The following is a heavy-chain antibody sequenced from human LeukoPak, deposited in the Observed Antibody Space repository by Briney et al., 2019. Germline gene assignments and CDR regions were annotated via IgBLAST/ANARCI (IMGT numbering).Heavy chain of an antibody. CDR2: IYYSGST. V-gene: IGHV4-59*01. J-gene: IGHJ6*03. Sequence: PSETLSLTCTVSGGSTSSYYWSWIRQPPGKGLEWIGYIYYSGSTNYNPSLKSRVTISVDTSKNQFSLKLSSVTAADTAVYYCARAPRYYDFWSGYLDYYYYMDVWGKGTTVTVSS. D-gene: IGHD3-3*01. CDR1: GGSTSSYY. CDR3: ARAPRYYDFWSGYLDYYYYMDV.